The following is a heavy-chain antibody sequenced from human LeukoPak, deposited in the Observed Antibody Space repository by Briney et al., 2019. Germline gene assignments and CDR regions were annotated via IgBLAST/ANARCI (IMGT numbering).Heavy chain of an antibody. CDR3: ARAKQEGYYDILTGYHDRYFDY. CDR1: GGSISSYY. V-gene: IGHV4-59*08. D-gene: IGHD3-9*01. Sequence: SETLSLTCTDSGGSISSYYWSWIRQPPGKGLEWIGYIYYSGSTNYNPSLKSRVTISVDTSKNQFSLKLSSVTAADTAVYYCARAKQEGYYDILTGYHDRYFDYWGQGTLVTVSS. J-gene: IGHJ4*02. CDR2: IYYSGST.